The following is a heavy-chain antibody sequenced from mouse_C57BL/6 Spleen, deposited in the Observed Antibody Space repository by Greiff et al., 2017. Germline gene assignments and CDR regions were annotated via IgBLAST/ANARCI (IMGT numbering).Heavy chain of an antibody. CDR3: AREDGYYGGDY. CDR1: GFSLTSYG. V-gene: IGHV2-2*01. CDR2: IWSGGST. D-gene: IGHD2-3*01. Sequence: VQLQQPGPGLVQPSQSLSITCTVSGFSLTSYGVHWVRQSPGKGLEWLVVIWSGGSTDYNAAFISRLSISKDNSKSQVFFKMNSLQADDTAIYYCAREDGYYGGDYWGQGTTLTVSS. J-gene: IGHJ2*01.